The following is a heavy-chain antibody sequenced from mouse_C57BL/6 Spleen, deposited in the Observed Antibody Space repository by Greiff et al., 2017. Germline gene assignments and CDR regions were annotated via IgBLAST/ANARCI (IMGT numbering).Heavy chain of an antibody. CDR1: GYTFTSYW. CDR3: ARGGYYGSSPYYFDY. D-gene: IGHD1-1*01. CDR2: IDPSDSYT. V-gene: IGHV1-59*01. J-gene: IGHJ2*01. Sequence: QVQLQQPGAELVRPGTSVKLSCKASGYTFTSYWMHWVKQRPGQGLEWIGVIDPSDSYTNYNQKFKGKATLTVDTSSSTAYMQLSSLTSDDSAVYYCARGGYYGSSPYYFDYWGQGTTLTVSS.